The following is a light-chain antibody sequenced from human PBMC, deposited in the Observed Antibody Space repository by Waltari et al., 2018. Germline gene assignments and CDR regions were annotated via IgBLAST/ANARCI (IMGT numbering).Light chain of an antibody. CDR1: QTISSW. CDR3: QQYNSYPWT. J-gene: IGKJ1*01. V-gene: IGKV1-5*03. CDR2: KAT. Sequence: DIQMTQSPSTLSASVGDTFTITCRASQTISSWLAWYQQKPGRDPKLLIYKATTLEGGVPSRVSRSGSGTEFTLTISSLQPDDFATYYCQQYNSYPWTFGQGTKVEVK.